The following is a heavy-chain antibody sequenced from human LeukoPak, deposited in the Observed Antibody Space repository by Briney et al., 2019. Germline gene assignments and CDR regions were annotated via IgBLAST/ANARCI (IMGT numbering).Heavy chain of an antibody. D-gene: IGHD6-13*01. CDR2: ISAYNGNT. Sequence: ASVKVSCKASDYMFTRYGISWVRQAPGQGLEWMGWISAYNGNTNYAQKIQDRVTMSADTFTSTAYMELRSLRSDDTAVYYCARDAPNIAAAGMYYWGQGTLVTVSS. V-gene: IGHV1-18*01. CDR3: ARDAPNIAAAGMYY. J-gene: IGHJ4*02. CDR1: DYMFTRYG.